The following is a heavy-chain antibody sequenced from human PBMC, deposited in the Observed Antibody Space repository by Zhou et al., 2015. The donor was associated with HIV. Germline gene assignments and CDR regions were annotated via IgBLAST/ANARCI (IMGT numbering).Heavy chain of an antibody. J-gene: IGHJ4*02. CDR1: GGTFSSYA. CDR3: ARGVDGSSWANY. Sequence: QVQLVQSGAEVKKPGSSVKVSCKASGGTFSSYAISWVRQAPGQGLEWMGWINPNSGDTNYVQKFQGRVTMTRDTSINTAYMELNRLRSDDTAVYYCARGVDGSSWANYWGQGNPGHRLL. CDR2: INPNSGDT. V-gene: IGHV1-2*02. D-gene: IGHD6-13*01.